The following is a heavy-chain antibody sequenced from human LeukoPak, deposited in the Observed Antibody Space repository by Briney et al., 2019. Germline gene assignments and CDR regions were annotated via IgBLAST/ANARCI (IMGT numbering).Heavy chain of an antibody. V-gene: IGHV3-23*01. CDR2: ISGSGGST. Sequence: PGGSLRLSCAASGFTFSSYAMSWVRQAPGKGLEWVSAISGSGGSTYYADSVKGRFTISRDNSKNTLYLQMNSLRAEDTAVYYCAKDEEGTYSSGWYAFWGQGTLVTVSS. CDR1: GFTFSSYA. D-gene: IGHD6-19*01. CDR3: AKDEEGTYSSGWYAF. J-gene: IGHJ4*02.